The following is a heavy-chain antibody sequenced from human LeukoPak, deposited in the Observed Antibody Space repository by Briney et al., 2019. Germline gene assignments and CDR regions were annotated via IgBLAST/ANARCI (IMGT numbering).Heavy chain of an antibody. D-gene: IGHD6-19*01. CDR3: ARPVAGSFDY. CDR2: ISGDGGST. J-gene: IGHJ4*02. V-gene: IGHV3-43*02. Sequence: GGSLRLSCAASGFTFDDYAMYWVRQAPGKGLEWVSLISGDGGSTYYTDSVKGRFTISRDNSKDSLYLQMNSLRTEDTALYYCARPVAGSFDYWGQGTLVTVSS. CDR1: GFTFDDYA.